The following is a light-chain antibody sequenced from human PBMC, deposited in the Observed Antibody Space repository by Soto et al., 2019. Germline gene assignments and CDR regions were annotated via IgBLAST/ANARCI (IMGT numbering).Light chain of an antibody. CDR2: AAS. J-gene: IGKJ5*01. CDR3: QQLHDYPIT. CDR1: QSIGHF. V-gene: IGKV1-9*01. Sequence: DIQLTQTPSFLSASVGDRVTITCRASQSIGHFLSWFQQKPGKAPKLLIYAASSLQSGVPSRFSGSGSGTDFTLTISSLQPEDFATYYCQQLHDYPITFGQGTRLEIK.